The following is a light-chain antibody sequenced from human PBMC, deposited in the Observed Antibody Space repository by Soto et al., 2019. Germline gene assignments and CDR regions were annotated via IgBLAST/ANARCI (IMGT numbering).Light chain of an antibody. CDR3: QQYHNWPPIT. V-gene: IGKV3-15*01. Sequence: EIVITQSPSTLSLSPAERSTLSCRASQSINSNLAWYQQKPGQPPRLIIYGPSTRATGIPARFSGSGSGTEFTLTISSLQSEDFAVYYCQQYHNWPPITFGQGTRLEIK. CDR2: GPS. J-gene: IGKJ5*01. CDR1: QSINSN.